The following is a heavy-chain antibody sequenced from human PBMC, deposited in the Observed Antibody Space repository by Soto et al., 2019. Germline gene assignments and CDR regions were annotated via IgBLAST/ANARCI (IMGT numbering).Heavy chain of an antibody. CDR2: IYWNDDK. CDR3: AHFYSVLRYFGSVYRRPQTWIDY. Sequence: SGPTLVNPTQTLTLTCTFSGFSLSTSGVGVGWIRQPPGKALEWLALIYWNDDKRYSPSLKSRLTITKDTSKNQVVLTMTNMDHVDTVTSDCAHFYSVLRYFGSVYRRPQTWIDYWGQGTLVTVSS. V-gene: IGHV2-5*01. CDR1: GFSLSTSGVG. J-gene: IGHJ4*02. D-gene: IGHD3-9*01.